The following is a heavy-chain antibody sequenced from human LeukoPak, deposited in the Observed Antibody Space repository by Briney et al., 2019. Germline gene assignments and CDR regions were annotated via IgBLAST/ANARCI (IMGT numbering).Heavy chain of an antibody. J-gene: IGHJ4*02. D-gene: IGHD2-2*01. CDR1: GYTFTSYG. Sequence: ASVKVSCKASGYTFTSYGISWVRQAPGQGLEWMGWISAYNGNTNYAQKLQGRVTMTTDTSTSTAYMELRSLRSDDTAVYYCARDREGVVVVPAAVDYWGQGTLVTVSS. CDR2: ISAYNGNT. V-gene: IGHV1-18*01. CDR3: ARDREGVVVVPAAVDY.